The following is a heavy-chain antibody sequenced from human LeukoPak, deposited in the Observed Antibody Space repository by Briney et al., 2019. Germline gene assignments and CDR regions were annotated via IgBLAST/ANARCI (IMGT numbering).Heavy chain of an antibody. CDR2: IIPIFGTA. Sequence: ASVKVSCKASGGTFSSYAISWVRQAPGQGLEWMGGIIPIFGTANYAQKFQGRVTITADKSTSTAYMELSSLRSEDTAVYYCARKYSSGWYGEGAFDIWGQGTMVTVSS. CDR1: GGTFSSYA. V-gene: IGHV1-69*06. D-gene: IGHD6-19*01. CDR3: ARKYSSGWYGEGAFDI. J-gene: IGHJ3*02.